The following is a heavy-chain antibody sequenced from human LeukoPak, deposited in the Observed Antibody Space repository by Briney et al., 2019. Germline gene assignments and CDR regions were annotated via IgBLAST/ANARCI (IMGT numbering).Heavy chain of an antibody. J-gene: IGHJ4*02. CDR3: ARDGLCSGGSCVQTYPFDY. CDR2: INPSGGST. Sequence: ASVKVSCKASGYTFTSYYMHWVRQAPGQGLEWMGIINPSGGSTSYAQKFQGRVTMTRDTSTSTVYMELSSLSSEDTAVYYCARDGLCSGGSCVQTYPFDYWGQGTLVTVSS. CDR1: GYTFTSYY. V-gene: IGHV1-46*01. D-gene: IGHD2-15*01.